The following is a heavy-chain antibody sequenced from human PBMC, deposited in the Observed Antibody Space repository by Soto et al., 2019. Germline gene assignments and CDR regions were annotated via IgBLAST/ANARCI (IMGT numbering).Heavy chain of an antibody. CDR2: TYHSGSN. D-gene: IGHD2-8*02. J-gene: IGHJ4*02. CDR1: GGSISSGNSY. V-gene: IGHV4-31*03. Sequence: QVQLQESGPGLVKPSHTRSLNCTVSGGSISSGNSYWNWILQHPGTCLEWIGYTYHSGSNYYNPSLKSRVTISVDTSKSQCALKLSSVTAADTSRYYCARDALHTGSPIRAVAYWGQGTLVTVSS. CDR3: ARDALHTGSPIRAVAY.